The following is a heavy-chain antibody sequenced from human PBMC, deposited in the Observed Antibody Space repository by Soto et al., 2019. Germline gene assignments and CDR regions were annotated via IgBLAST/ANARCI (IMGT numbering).Heavy chain of an antibody. CDR2: ISSDGSEK. CDR1: VFTFSNYA. Sequence: GPLRLSCVASVFTFSNYAMHWVRQAPGKGLGWVAVISSDGSEKYYLDSVRDRFTISRDNSKNTLYLQMNNLRPEDTAMYYCANSWTTLTTGFDFWGQGALVTVSS. D-gene: IGHD4-17*01. J-gene: IGHJ4*02. V-gene: IGHV3-30*18. CDR3: ANSWTTLTTGFDF.